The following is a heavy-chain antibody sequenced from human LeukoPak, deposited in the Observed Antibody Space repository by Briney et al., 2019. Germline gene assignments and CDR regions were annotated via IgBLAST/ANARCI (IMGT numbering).Heavy chain of an antibody. CDR3: AKDLSYH. D-gene: IGHD3-16*02. CDR2: ISYDGSNK. CDR1: GFTFSSYG. Sequence: SGRSLRLSCAASGFTFSSYGMHWVRQAPGKGLEWVAVISYDGSNKYYADSVKGRFTISRDNSKNTLYLQMNSLRAEDTAVYYCAKDLSYHWGQGALVTVPS. J-gene: IGHJ5*02. V-gene: IGHV3-30*18.